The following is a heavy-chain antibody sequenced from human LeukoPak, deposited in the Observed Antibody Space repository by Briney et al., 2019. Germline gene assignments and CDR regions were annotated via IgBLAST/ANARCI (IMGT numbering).Heavy chain of an antibody. Sequence: GGSLRLSCAASGFTFSSYGMHWVRQAPGKGLEWVANINQDGSVVYYAPSVKGRFTISRDNAKNSLYLQMNSLRAEDTAVYYCAKDPYGPTPGGFDYWGQGTLVTVSS. D-gene: IGHD3-10*01. CDR1: GFTFSSYG. CDR3: AKDPYGPTPGGFDY. V-gene: IGHV3-7*01. CDR2: INQDGSVV. J-gene: IGHJ4*02.